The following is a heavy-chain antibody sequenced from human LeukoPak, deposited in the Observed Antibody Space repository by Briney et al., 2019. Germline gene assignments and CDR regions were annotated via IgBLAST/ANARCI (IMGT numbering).Heavy chain of an antibody. CDR3: ARGPMDV. Sequence: GGSLRLSCAASVFTFSSYDMHCVRQATGKGLEWVSAIGTAGDTYYPGSVKGRFTISRENAKNSLYLQMTSLRAGDTAVYYCARGPMDVWGKGTTVTVSS. CDR2: IGTAGDT. CDR1: VFTFSSYD. V-gene: IGHV3-13*01. J-gene: IGHJ6*03.